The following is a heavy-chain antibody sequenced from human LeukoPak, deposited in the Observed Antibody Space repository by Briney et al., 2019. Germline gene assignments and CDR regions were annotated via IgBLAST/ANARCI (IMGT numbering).Heavy chain of an antibody. CDR3: AKDRCSNGIGCYYYYMDV. CDR2: IQYDGSNE. D-gene: IGHD2-8*01. V-gene: IGHV3-30*02. J-gene: IGHJ6*03. CDR1: GFTFSSYS. Sequence: GGSLRFSCAASGFTFSSYSMNWVRQAPGKGLEWVAYIQYDGSNEQYAHSVKGRFRISRDSSKNILYLQMNSLRAEDTAVYYCAKDRCSNGIGCYYYYMDVWGKGTTVTISS.